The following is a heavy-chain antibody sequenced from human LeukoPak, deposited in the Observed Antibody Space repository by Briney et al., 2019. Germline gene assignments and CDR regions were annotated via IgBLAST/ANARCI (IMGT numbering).Heavy chain of an antibody. CDR1: GYIFTSYA. D-gene: IGHD1-26*01. J-gene: IGHJ4*02. CDR3: ARDSGSGSNDY. Sequence: GASVKVSCKASGYIFTSYAIHWVRQAPGQRLEWMGWISAGNGNTKYSQNFQGRVTFISNTSATTAFMELSSLRSEDAAVYYCARDSGSGSNDYWGQGTLVTVSS. CDR2: ISAGNGNT. V-gene: IGHV1-3*01.